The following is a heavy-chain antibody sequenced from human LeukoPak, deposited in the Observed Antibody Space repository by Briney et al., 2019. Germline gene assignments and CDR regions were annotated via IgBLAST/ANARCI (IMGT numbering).Heavy chain of an antibody. Sequence: SQTLSLTCTVSGVSISSGDYYWSWIRQPPGKGLEWIGYIYYSGSTYYNPSLKSRVTISVDTSKNQFSLKLSPVTAADTAVYYCARANPGGYYYYYYMDVWGKGTTVTVSS. CDR3: ARANPGGYYYYYYMDV. CDR1: GVSISSGDYY. CDR2: IYYSGST. V-gene: IGHV4-30-4*08. D-gene: IGHD1-14*01. J-gene: IGHJ6*03.